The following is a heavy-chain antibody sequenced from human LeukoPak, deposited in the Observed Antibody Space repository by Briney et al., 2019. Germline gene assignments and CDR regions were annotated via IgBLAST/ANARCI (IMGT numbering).Heavy chain of an antibody. CDR2: IVVGSGNT. CDR1: GFTFTSSA. Sequence: SVKVSCKASGFTFTSSAMQWVRQARGQLLEWIGWIVVGSGNTNYAQKFQERVTITRDMSTSTAYMELSSLRSEDTAVYYCAAGPSFSYYYYGMDVWGQGTTVTVSS. V-gene: IGHV1-58*02. CDR3: AAGPSFSYYYYGMDV. D-gene: IGHD1-26*01. J-gene: IGHJ6*02.